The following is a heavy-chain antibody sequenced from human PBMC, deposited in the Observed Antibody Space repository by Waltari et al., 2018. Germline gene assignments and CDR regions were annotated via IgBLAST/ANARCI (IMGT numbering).Heavy chain of an antibody. D-gene: IGHD3-16*01. V-gene: IGHV3-7*01. J-gene: IGHJ4*02. CDR2: INKVGREK. CDR3: ARDPHYGALDY. Sequence: EVQLVESGGGLVQPGGSLRLSCVASGFTFSSSWMSWVRQAPGKGLEWVADINKVGREKYYVDSVKGRFTVARDNAKNSLYLQVNSLGAEDTAVYYCARDPHYGALDYWGRGTLVTVSS. CDR1: GFTFSSSW.